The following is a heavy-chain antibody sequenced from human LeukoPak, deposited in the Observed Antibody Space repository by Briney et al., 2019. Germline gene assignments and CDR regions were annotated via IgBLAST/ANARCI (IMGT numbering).Heavy chain of an antibody. Sequence: SETLSLTCTVSGGSISSYYWSWIRQPAGKGLEWIGRIYTSGSTNYNPSLKSRVTMSVDTSKNQFSLKLSSVTAADTAVYYCARGYYDFWSGYYRYWGQGTLVTVSS. CDR2: IYTSGST. V-gene: IGHV4-4*07. CDR3: ARGYYDFWSGYYRY. CDR1: GGSISSYY. D-gene: IGHD3-3*01. J-gene: IGHJ4*02.